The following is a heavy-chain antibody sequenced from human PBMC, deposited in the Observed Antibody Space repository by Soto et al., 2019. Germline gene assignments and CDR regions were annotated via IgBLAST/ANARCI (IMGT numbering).Heavy chain of an antibody. CDR1: GGTFNGYG. D-gene: IGHD3-10*01. CDR2: TVPVFDTS. CDR3: ARGVSNSGAYYTGPSAYDR. V-gene: IGHV1-69*06. J-gene: IGHJ3*01. Sequence: QVQLVQSGAVVKKPGSSVEVSCKASGGTFNGYGISWVRQAPGQGLEWMGGTVPVFDTSRYAPRFQGRVTITAGKSTSTAYMALSSVRPQDTAIYFCARGVSNSGAYYTGPSAYDRWGQGTRVIVSS.